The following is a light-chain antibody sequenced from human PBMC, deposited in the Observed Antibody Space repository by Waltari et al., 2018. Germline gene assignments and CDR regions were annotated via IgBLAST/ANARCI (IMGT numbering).Light chain of an antibody. CDR1: QSISSY. V-gene: IGKV1-39*01. CDR3: QQSYSTLLT. J-gene: IGKJ4*01. CDR2: AAS. Sequence: DIQMTQSPSSLSASVGDSVTIPCRASQSISSYLNWYQQKPGKAPKLLIYAASSLQSGVPSRFSGSGSGTDFTLTISSLQPEDFATYYCQQSYSTLLTFGGGTKVEIK.